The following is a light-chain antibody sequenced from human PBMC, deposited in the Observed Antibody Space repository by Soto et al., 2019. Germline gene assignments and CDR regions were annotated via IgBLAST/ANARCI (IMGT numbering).Light chain of an antibody. Sequence: SVLTQPPSVSAAPGQRVTISCSGSSSNIATNYVSWYQHLPGAAPRLLICDDNKRPSGIPDRFSGSKYGTSATLDITGLQTGDEADYYCGTWDTSLSAGVFGGGTQLTVL. CDR1: SSNIATNY. V-gene: IGLV1-51*01. CDR2: DDN. CDR3: GTWDTSLSAGV. J-gene: IGLJ3*02.